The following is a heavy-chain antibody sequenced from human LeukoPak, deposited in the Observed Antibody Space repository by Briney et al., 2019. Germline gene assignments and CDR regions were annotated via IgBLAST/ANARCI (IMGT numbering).Heavy chain of an antibody. Sequence: ASVKVSCKASGYTFTGYYMHWVRQAPGQGLEWMGWINPNSGGTNYAQKFRGRVTMTRDTSISTDYMELSRLRSDDTAVYYCARELSSGWYVGNELDYWGQGTLVTVSS. CDR1: GYTFTGYY. CDR2: INPNSGGT. D-gene: IGHD6-19*01. CDR3: ARELSSGWYVGNELDY. J-gene: IGHJ4*02. V-gene: IGHV1-2*02.